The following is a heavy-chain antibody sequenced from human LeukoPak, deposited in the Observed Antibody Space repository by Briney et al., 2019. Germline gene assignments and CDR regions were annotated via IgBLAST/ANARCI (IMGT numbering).Heavy chain of an antibody. CDR1: GGSINSYH. CDR3: ATEGTGFDP. J-gene: IGHJ5*02. CDR2: IYNSGST. Sequence: SETLSLTCTVSGGSINSYHWSWIRQPAGKGLEWIGRIYNSGSTIYNPSLKSRVTILLDTSKNHLSLKLSSVTAADTAEYYCATEGTGFDPWGQGTLVTVSS. D-gene: IGHD3/OR15-3a*01. V-gene: IGHV4-4*07.